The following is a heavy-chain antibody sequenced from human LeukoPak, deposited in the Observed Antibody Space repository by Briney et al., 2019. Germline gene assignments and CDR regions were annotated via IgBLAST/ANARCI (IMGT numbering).Heavy chain of an antibody. V-gene: IGHV3-11*01. CDR2: ISGSGSDI. Sequence: PGGSLRLSCAASGFTFSDYYMSRIRQAPGKGLESLSYISGSGSDISYADSVNGRFTVSRDNAKKSLYLQMNSLRPEDTAMYYCSRGPRRLDYWGQGALVTVSS. CDR3: SRGPRRLDY. CDR1: GFTFSDYY. J-gene: IGHJ4*02.